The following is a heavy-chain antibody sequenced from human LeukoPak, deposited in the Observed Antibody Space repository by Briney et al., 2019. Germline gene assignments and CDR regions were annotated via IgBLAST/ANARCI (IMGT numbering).Heavy chain of an antibody. V-gene: IGHV4-39*01. CDR2: IYYSGST. Sequence: SETLSLTCTVSVGSISSSSYYWGWIRQPPGKGLEWIGSIYYSGSTYYNPSLKSRVTISVDTSKNQFSLKLSSVTAADTAVYYCAREGDVVAARRDWFDPWGQGTLVTVSS. D-gene: IGHD2-15*01. J-gene: IGHJ5*02. CDR1: VGSISSSSYY. CDR3: AREGDVVAARRDWFDP.